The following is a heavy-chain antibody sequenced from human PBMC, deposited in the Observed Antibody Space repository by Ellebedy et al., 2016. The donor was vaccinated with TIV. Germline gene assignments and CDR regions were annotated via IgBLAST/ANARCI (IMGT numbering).Heavy chain of an antibody. CDR3: ARDPVAGVFDY. J-gene: IGHJ4*02. D-gene: IGHD6-19*01. CDR1: GYTLMSYG. V-gene: IGHV1-18*01. CDR2: ISAYNGNT. Sequence: AASVKVSCKASGYTLMSYGICWVRQAPGQGLEWMGWISAYNGNTNYAQELQGRVTMTTDTSTSTAYMELRSLRSDDTAVYYCARDPVAGVFDYWGQGTLVTVSS.